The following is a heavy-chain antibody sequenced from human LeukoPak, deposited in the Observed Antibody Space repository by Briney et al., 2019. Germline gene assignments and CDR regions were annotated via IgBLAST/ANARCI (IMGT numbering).Heavy chain of an antibody. D-gene: IGHD3-16*01. Sequence: SETLSLTCAVSGYSISSGSYWGWIRQPPGKGLEWIGTVYHSGSAYYNPSLWGRVTISLDTSKNQFSLKLTSVTAADTAVYYCARGSDSYGSNLDYWGQGTLVTVSS. CDR1: GYSISSGSY. CDR2: VYHSGSA. J-gene: IGHJ4*02. V-gene: IGHV4-38-2*01. CDR3: ARGSDSYGSNLDY.